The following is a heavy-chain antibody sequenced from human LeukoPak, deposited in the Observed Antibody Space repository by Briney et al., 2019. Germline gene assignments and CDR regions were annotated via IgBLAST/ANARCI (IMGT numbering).Heavy chain of an antibody. CDR3: ARRPSIAARLSAFDI. D-gene: IGHD6-6*01. V-gene: IGHV4-59*01. J-gene: IGHJ3*02. CDR2: IYYSGST. CDR1: GGSISSYY. Sequence: SETLSLTCTVSGGSISSYYWSWIRQPPGKGLEWIGYIYYSGSTNYNPSLKSRVTISVDTSKNQFSLKLSSVTAADTAVYYCARRPSIAARLSAFDIWGQGTMVTVSS.